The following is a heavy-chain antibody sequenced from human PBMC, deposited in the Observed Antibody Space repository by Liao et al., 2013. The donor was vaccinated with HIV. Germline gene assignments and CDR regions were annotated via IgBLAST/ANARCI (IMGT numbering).Heavy chain of an antibody. Sequence: QLQLQESGSGLVKSSQTLSLSCDVSGGSISSGGYCWSWLRLPPGKGLEWIGYMYHSGSTYYNPSLKSRVTISVDWSKNQLSLKLDSVTAADTAVYYCARVVPYCASTSCLYYFDSWGQGILVTVSS. D-gene: IGHD2-2*01. CDR1: GGSISSGGYC. J-gene: IGHJ4*02. CDR2: MYHSGST. V-gene: IGHV4-30-2*01. CDR3: ARVVPYCASTSCLYYFDS.